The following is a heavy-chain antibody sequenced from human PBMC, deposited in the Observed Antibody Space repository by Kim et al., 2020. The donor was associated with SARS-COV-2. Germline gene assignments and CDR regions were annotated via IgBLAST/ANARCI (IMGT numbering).Heavy chain of an antibody. V-gene: IGHV6-1*01. CDR1: GDSVSTNGVT. Sequence: SQTLSLTCAISGDSVSTNGVTWNWIRQSPSRGLEWLGRTYYRSKWYNDYAESVKSRITINPDTSKNQFSLQLNSVTPEDTAIYYCVRRHSSSLGFDYWGQGTLVTVSS. CDR2: TYYRSKWYN. D-gene: IGHD1-26*01. J-gene: IGHJ4*02. CDR3: VRRHSSSLGFDY.